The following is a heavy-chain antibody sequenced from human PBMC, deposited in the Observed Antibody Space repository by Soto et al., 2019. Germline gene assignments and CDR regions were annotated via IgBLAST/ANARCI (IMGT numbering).Heavy chain of an antibody. CDR3: ARNPRAGYSNYPEFDY. CDR1: GGTFSSYT. Sequence: KVSCKASGGTFSSYTISWVRQAPGQGLEWMGRIIPILGIANYAQKFQGRVTITADKSTSTAYMELSSLRFEDTAVYYCARNPRAGYSNYPEFDYWGQGTLVTVSS. J-gene: IGHJ4*02. V-gene: IGHV1-69*02. D-gene: IGHD4-4*01. CDR2: IIPILGIA.